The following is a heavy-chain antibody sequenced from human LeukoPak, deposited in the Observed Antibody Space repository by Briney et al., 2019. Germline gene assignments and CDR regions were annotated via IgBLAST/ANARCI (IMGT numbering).Heavy chain of an antibody. CDR1: GFTFSSYS. V-gene: IGHV3-48*04. Sequence: AGGSLRLSCAASGFTFSSYSMNWVRQAPGKGLEWVSYISSSGSTIYYADSVKGRFTISRDNAKNSLYLQMNSLRAEDTVVYYCASSYGSGSVNWGQGTLVTVSS. CDR2: ISSSGSTI. D-gene: IGHD3-10*01. CDR3: ASSYGSGSVN. J-gene: IGHJ4*02.